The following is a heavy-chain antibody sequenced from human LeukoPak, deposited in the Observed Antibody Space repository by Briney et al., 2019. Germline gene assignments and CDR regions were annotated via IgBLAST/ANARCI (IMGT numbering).Heavy chain of an antibody. J-gene: IGHJ4*02. Sequence: SVKVSCKASGGTFSSYAISWVRQAPGQGLEWMGRIIPILGIANYAQKFQGRVTITADKSTSTAYMELSSLRSEDTAVYYCATDRPSKSGTPDYWGQGTLVTVSS. CDR3: ATDRPSKSGTPDY. CDR1: GGTFSSYA. D-gene: IGHD1-7*01. V-gene: IGHV1-69*04. CDR2: IIPILGIA.